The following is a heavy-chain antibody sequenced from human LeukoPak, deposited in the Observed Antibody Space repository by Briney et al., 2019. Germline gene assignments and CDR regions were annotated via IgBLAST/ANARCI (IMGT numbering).Heavy chain of an antibody. CDR3: AREAATRYYYYGMDV. CDR2: IYYSGST. Sequence: SETLSLTCTVSGGSISRYYWSWIQQPPGKGMEWIGYIYYSGSTNYNPSLKSRVTISVDTSKNQFSLKLSSVTAADTAVYYCAREAATRYYYYGMDVWGQGTTVTVSS. D-gene: IGHD2-15*01. V-gene: IGHV4-59*01. J-gene: IGHJ6*02. CDR1: GGSISRYY.